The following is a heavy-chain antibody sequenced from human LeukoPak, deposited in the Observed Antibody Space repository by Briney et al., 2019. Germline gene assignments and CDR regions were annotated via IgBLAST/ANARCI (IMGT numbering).Heavy chain of an antibody. CDR3: ARVSDWNYAIDI. CDR1: GYSISSGYY. D-gene: IGHD1-7*01. J-gene: IGHJ3*02. Sequence: SETLSLTCTVSGYSISSGYYWGWIRQPPGKGLEWIGSIYHSGSTYYNPSLKSRVTISVDTSKNQFSLKLSSVTAADTAVYYCARVSDWNYAIDIWGKGTMVTVSS. V-gene: IGHV4-38-2*02. CDR2: IYHSGST.